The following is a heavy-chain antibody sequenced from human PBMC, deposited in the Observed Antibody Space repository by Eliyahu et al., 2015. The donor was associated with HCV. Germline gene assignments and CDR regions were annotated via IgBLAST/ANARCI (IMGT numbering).Heavy chain of an antibody. Sequence: QVQLVQSGAEVKKPGASVKVSCKASGYTFTSYDINWVRQATGQGLEWMGWMNPNSGNTGYAQKFQGRVTMTRNTSISTAYMELSSLRSEDTAVYYCARVPPNYYDSSGYEHAFDIWGQGTMVTVSS. V-gene: IGHV1-8*01. CDR3: ARVPPNYYDSSGYEHAFDI. J-gene: IGHJ3*02. D-gene: IGHD3-22*01. CDR2: MNPNSGNT. CDR1: GYTFTSYD.